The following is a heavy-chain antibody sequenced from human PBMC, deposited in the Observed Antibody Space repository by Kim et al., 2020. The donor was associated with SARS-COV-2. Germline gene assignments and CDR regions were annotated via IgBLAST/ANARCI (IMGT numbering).Heavy chain of an antibody. V-gene: IGHV1-46*01. D-gene: IGHD6-19*01. Sequence: ASVKVSCKASGYTFTSYYMHWVRQAPGQGLEWMGIINPSGGSTSYAQKFQGRVTMTRDTSTSTVYMELSSLRSEDTAVYYCARDSIAVAGYYYYGMDVWGQGTTVTVSS. CDR1: GYTFTSYY. CDR3: ARDSIAVAGYYYYGMDV. CDR2: INPSGGST. J-gene: IGHJ6*02.